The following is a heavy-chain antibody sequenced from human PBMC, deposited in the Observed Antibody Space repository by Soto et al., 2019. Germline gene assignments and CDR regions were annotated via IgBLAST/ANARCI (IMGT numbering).Heavy chain of an antibody. CDR2: IYYGGSI. V-gene: IGHV4-59*12. CDR3: ARDPHCTRCPFDY. J-gene: IGHJ4*02. CDR1: GGSISSGY. D-gene: IGHD2-2*01. Sequence: PSETLSLTCSVAGGSISSGYWTWIRQPPGKGLEWIGYIYYGGSINYNPSLKSRVIISVDTAKNQFSLRLTSVTAADTAVYYCARDPHCTRCPFDYWGQGTLVTVSS.